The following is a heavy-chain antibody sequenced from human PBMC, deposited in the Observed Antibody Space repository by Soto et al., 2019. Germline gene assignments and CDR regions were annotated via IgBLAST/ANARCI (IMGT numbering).Heavy chain of an antibody. V-gene: IGHV3-21*02. CDR1: GFTFSTYG. CDR3: ARDRGYNGFATLDD. CDR2: ITSSSIYI. J-gene: IGHJ4*02. Sequence: EEQLVESGGALVKPGGSLRLSCAASGFTFSTYGINWVRQAPAKGLEWVSFITSSSIYIYYSDSVKGRFTVSRDNAENSLYLQMNSLRDEDTAVYYCARDRGYNGFATLDDWGQGTLVTVS. D-gene: IGHD5-12*01.